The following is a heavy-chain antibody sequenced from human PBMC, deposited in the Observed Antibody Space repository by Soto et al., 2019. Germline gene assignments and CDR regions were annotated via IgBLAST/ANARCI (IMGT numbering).Heavy chain of an antibody. CDR1: GFTFSSYS. J-gene: IGHJ4*02. V-gene: IGHV3-48*02. CDR3: ARDSSSSWAGY. Sequence: EVQLVESGGGLVQPGGSLRLSCAASGFTFSSYSMNWVRQAPGKGLEWVSYISSSSSTIHYADSVKGRFTISRDNAKNSLYLKMNSLRDEDTAVYYCARDSSSSWAGYWGQGTLVTVSS. CDR2: ISSSSSTI. D-gene: IGHD6-13*01.